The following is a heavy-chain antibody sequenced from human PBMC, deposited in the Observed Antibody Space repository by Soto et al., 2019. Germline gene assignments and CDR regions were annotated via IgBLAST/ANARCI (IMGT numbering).Heavy chain of an antibody. J-gene: IGHJ5*02. CDR2: IYYSGST. CDR3: ARALPLRFLEWPRSVDP. CDR1: GGSISSGGYY. D-gene: IGHD3-3*01. V-gene: IGHV4-31*03. Sequence: PSETLSLTCTVSGGSISSGGYYWSWIRQHPGKGLEWIGYIYYSGSTYYNPSLKSRVTISVDTSKNQFSLKLSSVTAADTAVYYCARALPLRFLEWPRSVDPWGQGTLVTVSS.